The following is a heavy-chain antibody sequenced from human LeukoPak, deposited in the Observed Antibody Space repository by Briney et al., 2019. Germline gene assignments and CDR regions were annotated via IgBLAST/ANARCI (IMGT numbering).Heavy chain of an antibody. D-gene: IGHD2-21*02. Sequence: ASVKASCKASGYTFTDYFMNWVRQAPGQGLEWMGWINPNTGGTNYAQKFQGRVTMTRDTSITTAYMELSRLRSDETAVYYCARDGSLCGRDCYYGYFQHWGQGTLVTVSS. CDR2: INPNTGGT. V-gene: IGHV1-2*02. CDR3: ARDGSLCGRDCYYGYFQH. CDR1: GYTFTDYF. J-gene: IGHJ1*01.